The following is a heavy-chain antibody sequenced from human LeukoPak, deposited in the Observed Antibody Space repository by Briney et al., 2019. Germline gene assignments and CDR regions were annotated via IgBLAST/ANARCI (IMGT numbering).Heavy chain of an antibody. CDR3: AREATAMVGGGFDY. Sequence: WASVKVSCKASGGTFSSYAISWVRQAPGQGLEWMGGIIPIFGTANYAQKFQGRVTITADESTSTAYMELSSLRSEDTAVYYCAREATAMVGGGFDYWGQGTLVTVSS. J-gene: IGHJ4*02. D-gene: IGHD5-18*01. CDR2: IIPIFGTA. CDR1: GGTFSSYA. V-gene: IGHV1-69*13.